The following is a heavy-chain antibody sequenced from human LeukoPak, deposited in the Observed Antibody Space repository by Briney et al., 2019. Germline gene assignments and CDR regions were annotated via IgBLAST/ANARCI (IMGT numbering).Heavy chain of an antibody. V-gene: IGHV1-8*01. Sequence: ASVKVSCKASGYAFTSYDINWVRQATGQGLESMGWVNPNSGNTGYAQKFQGRVTMTRNTSISTAYMELSSLRSEDTAVYYCARGRQVWAHTNWFDPWGQGTLVTVSS. CDR3: ARGRQVWAHTNWFDP. CDR1: GYAFTSYD. D-gene: IGHD3-16*01. J-gene: IGHJ5*02. CDR2: VNPNSGNT.